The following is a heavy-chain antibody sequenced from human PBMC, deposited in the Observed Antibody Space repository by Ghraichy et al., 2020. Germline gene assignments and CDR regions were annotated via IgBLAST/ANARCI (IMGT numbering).Heavy chain of an antibody. CDR1: GYSISSGYY. CDR3: ARGITHIVVVIPLDY. D-gene: IGHD2-21*01. CDR2: IYHSGST. J-gene: IGHJ4*02. Sequence: SETLSLTCTVSGYSISSGYYWGWIRQPPGKGLEWIGSIYHSGSTYYNPSLKSRVTISVDTSKNQFSLKLSSVTAADTAVYYCARGITHIVVVIPLDYWGQGTLVTVSS. V-gene: IGHV4-38-2*02.